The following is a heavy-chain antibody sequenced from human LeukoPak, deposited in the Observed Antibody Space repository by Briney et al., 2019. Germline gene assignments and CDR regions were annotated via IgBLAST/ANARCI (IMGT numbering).Heavy chain of an antibody. CDR1: GGSIGSYY. CDR3: ARGVAAAGTGNWFDP. Sequence: PSETLSLTCTVSGGSIGSYYWSWIRQPAGKGLEWIGRIYTSGSTNYNPSLKCRVTISVDTSKNQFSLKLSSVTAADTAVYYCARGVAAAGTGNWFDPWGQGTLVTVSS. CDR2: IYTSGST. J-gene: IGHJ5*02. D-gene: IGHD6-13*01. V-gene: IGHV4-4*07.